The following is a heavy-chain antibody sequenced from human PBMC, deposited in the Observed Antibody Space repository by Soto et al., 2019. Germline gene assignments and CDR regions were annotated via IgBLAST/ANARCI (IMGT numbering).Heavy chain of an antibody. CDR3: AKDLGPRSHWLIDPFDY. Sequence: GGSLRLSCAASGFTFSIYAMHWVRQAPGTGLEWVAVISYDGTKTYYADSVKGRFTISRDNSKNTVYLQMNSLRDEDTAVYYCAKDLGPRSHWLIDPFDYRAQRTSVTGSS. CDR2: ISYDGTKT. CDR1: GFTFSIYA. J-gene: IGHJ4*02. D-gene: IGHD3-16*01. V-gene: IGHV3-30*18.